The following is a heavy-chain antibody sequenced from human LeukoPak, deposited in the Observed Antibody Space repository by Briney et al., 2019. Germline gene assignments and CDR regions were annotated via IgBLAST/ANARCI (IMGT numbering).Heavy chain of an antibody. Sequence: PGGSLRLSCAASGFTFSSYWMSWVRQAPGKGLEWVANIKQDGSQKYYVDSVKGRLTISRDNAKISLYLQINSLRAEDTAVYYCARAAPLGNSGYDLAFDYWGQGTLVTVSS. D-gene: IGHD5-12*01. CDR3: ARAAPLGNSGYDLAFDY. V-gene: IGHV3-7*01. CDR2: IKQDGSQK. J-gene: IGHJ4*02. CDR1: GFTFSSYW.